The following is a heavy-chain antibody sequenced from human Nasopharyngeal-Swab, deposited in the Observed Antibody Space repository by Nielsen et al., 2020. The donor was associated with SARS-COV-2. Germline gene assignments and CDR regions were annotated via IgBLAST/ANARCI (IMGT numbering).Heavy chain of an antibody. CDR2: IYYSGST. J-gene: IGHJ3*02. D-gene: IGHD3-3*01. V-gene: IGHV4-39*01. CDR3: ARRTEWVIFAFDI. CDR1: GGSISSSSYY. Sequence: SEILSLTCTVSGGSISSSSYYWGWIRQPPGKGLEWIGSIYYSGSTYYNPSLKSRVTISVDTSKNQFSLKLSSVTAADTAVYYCARRTEWVIFAFDIWGQGTMVTVSS.